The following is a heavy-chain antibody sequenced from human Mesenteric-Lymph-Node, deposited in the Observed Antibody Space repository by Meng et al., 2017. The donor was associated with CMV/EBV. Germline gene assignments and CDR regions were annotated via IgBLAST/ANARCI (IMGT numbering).Heavy chain of an antibody. CDR3: ARDPNYGSGSLFDY. CDR1: GESVSSGSYY. V-gene: IGHV4-61*01. D-gene: IGHD3-10*01. J-gene: IGHJ4*02. Sequence: SGESVSSGSYYWSWIRQPPGKGLEWIGYIYYSGSSNYNPSLKSRVTISVDMSKNQFSLKLSSVTAADTAVYYCARDPNYGSGSLFDYWGQGTLVTVSS. CDR2: IYYSGSS.